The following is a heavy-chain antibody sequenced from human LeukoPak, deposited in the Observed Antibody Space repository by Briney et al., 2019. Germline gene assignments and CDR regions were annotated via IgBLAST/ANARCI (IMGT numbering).Heavy chain of an antibody. CDR3: ARGFSTYYYDSSGYYYIRD. J-gene: IGHJ4*02. D-gene: IGHD3-22*01. CDR2: IYTSGST. V-gene: IGHV4-4*07. CDR1: GGSISSYY. Sequence: SETLSLTCTVSGGSISSYYWSWIRQPAGKGLEWIGRIYTSGSTNYNPSLKSRVTMSVDTSKNQFSLKLSSVTAADTAVYYCARGFSTYYYDSSGYYYIRDWGQGTLVTVSS.